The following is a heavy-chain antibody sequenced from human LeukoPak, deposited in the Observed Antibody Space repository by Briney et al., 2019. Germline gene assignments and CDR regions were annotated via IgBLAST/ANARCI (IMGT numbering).Heavy chain of an antibody. CDR2: IYGSGST. V-gene: IGHV4-61*02. Sequence: SQTLSLTCTVSGGSINSGSYYWSWIRQPAGKGLECIGRIYGSGSTNYNPSLKSRVTISVDTSKNQFSLKLSSVTAADTAVYYCARRRCSSTSCYAYRVVVNWFDPWGQGTLVTVSS. CDR1: GGSINSGSYY. CDR3: ARRRCSSTSCYAYRVVVNWFDP. D-gene: IGHD2-2*01. J-gene: IGHJ5*02.